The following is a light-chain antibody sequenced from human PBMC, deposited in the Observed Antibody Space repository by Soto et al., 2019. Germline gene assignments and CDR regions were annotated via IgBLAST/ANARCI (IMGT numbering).Light chain of an antibody. CDR2: EVS. V-gene: IGLV2-8*01. CDR1: SGDVGGYNY. CDR3: SSYAGSNNYV. Sequence: QSALTQPPSASGSPGQSVTISCTGTSGDVGGYNYVSWYQQHPGKAPKLMIFEVSERPSGVPDRFFASKSGNTASLTVSGLQAEDEADYYCSSYAGSNNYVFGTGTKLTVL. J-gene: IGLJ1*01.